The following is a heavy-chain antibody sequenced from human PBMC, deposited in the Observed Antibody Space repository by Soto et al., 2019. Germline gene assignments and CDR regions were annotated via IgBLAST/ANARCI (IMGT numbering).Heavy chain of an antibody. Sequence: GASVKVSCKASGYTLTGYYMHWVRQAPGQGLEWMGWINPNSGGTNYAQKFQGRVTMTRDTSISTAYMELSRLRPDDTAVYYCARDLVLRFLEWLPTGYYYGMDVWGQGTTVTVSS. CDR1: GYTLTGYY. V-gene: IGHV1-2*02. J-gene: IGHJ6*02. CDR3: ARDLVLRFLEWLPTGYYYGMDV. CDR2: INPNSGGT. D-gene: IGHD3-3*01.